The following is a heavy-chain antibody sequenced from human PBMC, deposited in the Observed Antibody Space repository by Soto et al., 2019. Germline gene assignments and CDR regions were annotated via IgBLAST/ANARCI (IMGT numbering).Heavy chain of an antibody. CDR3: GRERKSGYFDY. J-gene: IGHJ4*02. CDR1: GFTFSSYG. D-gene: IGHD3-3*01. V-gene: IGHV3-33*01. Sequence: QVQLVESGGGVVQPGRSLRLSCAASGFTFSSYGMHWVRQAPGKGLEWVAVIWYDGSNKYYADSVKGRFTISRDNSKNTLYLQMNSLRAEDTAVYYCGRERKSGYFDYWGQGTLVTVSS. CDR2: IWYDGSNK.